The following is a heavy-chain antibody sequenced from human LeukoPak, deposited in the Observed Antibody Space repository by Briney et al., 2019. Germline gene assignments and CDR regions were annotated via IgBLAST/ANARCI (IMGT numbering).Heavy chain of an antibody. V-gene: IGHV4-38-2*02. J-gene: IGHJ5*02. Sequence: SETLSLTCTVSGYSISRGNHWGWIRQPPGKGLEWIGSIYHSGSTYYNPSLKSRVTISVDTSKNQFSLKLTSVTAADTAVYYCARGQYFFDPWGQGTLVTVSS. CDR3: ARGQYFFDP. CDR2: IYHSGST. CDR1: GYSISRGNH. D-gene: IGHD2/OR15-2a*01.